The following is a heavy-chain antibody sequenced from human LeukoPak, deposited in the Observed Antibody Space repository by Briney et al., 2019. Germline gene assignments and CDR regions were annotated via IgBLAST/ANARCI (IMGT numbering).Heavy chain of an antibody. V-gene: IGHV1-8*01. D-gene: IGHD3-3*01. CDR1: GYTFTSYD. CDR2: MNPNSGNT. CDR3: ARVCGRITIFGVVIRTYYFDY. Sequence: ASVKVSCKASGYTFTSYDIHWVRQATGQGLEWMGWMNPNSGNTGYAQKFQGRVTMTRNTSISTAYMELSSLRSKDTAVYYCARVCGRITIFGVVIRTYYFDYWGQGTLVTVSS. J-gene: IGHJ4*02.